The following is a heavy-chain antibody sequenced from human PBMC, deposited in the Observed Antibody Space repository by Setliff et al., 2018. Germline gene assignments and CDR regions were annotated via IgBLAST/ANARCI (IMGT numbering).Heavy chain of an antibody. CDR1: GGTFSSYT. V-gene: IGHV1-69*04. CDR3: ARDISLGKAAVWFGELKGWFDP. D-gene: IGHD3-10*01. J-gene: IGHJ5*02. CDR2: IIPILGIA. Sequence: AVKVSCKASGGTFSSYTISWVRQAPGQGLEWMGRIIPILGIANYAQKFQGRVTITADKSTSTAYMELSSLRSEDTAVYYCARDISLGKAAVWFGELKGWFDPWGQGTLVTVSS.